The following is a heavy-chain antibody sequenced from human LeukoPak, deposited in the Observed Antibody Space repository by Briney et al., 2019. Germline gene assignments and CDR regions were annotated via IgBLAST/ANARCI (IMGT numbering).Heavy chain of an antibody. CDR1: GFTFSSYW. CDR3: ASRDTATGLD. CDR2: IYHSGST. V-gene: IGHV4-34*01. Sequence: GSLRLSCAASGFTFSSYWMSWVRQAPGKGLEWIGEIYHSGSTNYNPSLKSRVTISVDTSKNQFSLKLSSVTAADTAVYYCASRDTATGLDWGQGTLVTVSS. J-gene: IGHJ4*01. D-gene: IGHD5-18*01.